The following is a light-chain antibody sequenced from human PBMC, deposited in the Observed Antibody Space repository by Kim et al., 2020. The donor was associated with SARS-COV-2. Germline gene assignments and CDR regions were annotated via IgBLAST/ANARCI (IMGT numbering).Light chain of an antibody. Sequence: GQSITISCTGTSRDVEAYDYGSWYQQHPGKAPKLMIYDVNNRPSGVSNRVSGSKSDNTASLTISELQPEDEADYYFASFTRKSTPSFGTGNKVTVL. CDR3: ASFTRKSTPS. V-gene: IGLV2-14*03. CDR2: DVN. CDR1: SRDVEAYDY. J-gene: IGLJ1*01.